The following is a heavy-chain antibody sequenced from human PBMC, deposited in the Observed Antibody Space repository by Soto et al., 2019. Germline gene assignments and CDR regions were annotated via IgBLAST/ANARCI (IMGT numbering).Heavy chain of an antibody. J-gene: IGHJ4*02. CDR2: IIPIFGTA. D-gene: IGHD6-6*01. Sequence: VQLVQSGAEVKKPGYSVKVSCKASGGTFSSYAISWVRQAPGQGREWMGGIIPIFGTANYAQKFQGRVTIAADESTSTADMELSSLRSEDTAVYYGAGVRRPDGEDYFDYWGQGTLVTVSS. CDR1: GGTFSSYA. V-gene: IGHV1-69*12. CDR3: AGVRRPDGEDYFDY.